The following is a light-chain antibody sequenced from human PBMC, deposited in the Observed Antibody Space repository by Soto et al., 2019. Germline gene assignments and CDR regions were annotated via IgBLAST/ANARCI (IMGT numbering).Light chain of an antibody. J-gene: IGKJ4*01. V-gene: IGKV3-11*01. Sequence: EIVLTQSPATLSLSPGERATLSCRASQSVKNFLAWYQQKPGQAPRLLIYDASKRATGIPARFSGSGSGTDFTLTISSLEPEDFAVYYCQQRSNWPRRLTFGGGTKVEIK. CDR3: QQRSNWPRRLT. CDR1: QSVKNF. CDR2: DAS.